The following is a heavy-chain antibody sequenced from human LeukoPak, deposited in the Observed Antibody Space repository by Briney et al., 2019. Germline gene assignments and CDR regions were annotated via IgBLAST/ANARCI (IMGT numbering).Heavy chain of an antibody. CDR1: GASISRFY. D-gene: IGHD6-19*01. CDR2: IFHTGST. V-gene: IGHV4-59*01. CDR3: ARAYSSGWYPALYYFDY. Sequence: SETLSLTCTVSGASISRFYWSWIRQPPGKGLEWVGYIFHTGSTNYNPSLKSRVTMSIDTSKTQFSLKLSSVTAADTAVYYCARAYSSGWYPALYYFDYWGQGTLVTVSS. J-gene: IGHJ4*02.